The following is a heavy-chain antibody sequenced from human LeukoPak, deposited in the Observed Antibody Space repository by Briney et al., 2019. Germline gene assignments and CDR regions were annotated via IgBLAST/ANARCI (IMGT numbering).Heavy chain of an antibody. D-gene: IGHD4-17*01. Sequence: SETLSLTCTVSGGSISSGGYYWSWIRQHPGKGLEWIGYIYYSGSTYYNPSLKSRVTISVDTSKNQFSLKLSSVTAADTAVYYCARDQVDDCGDPHWGQGTLVTVSS. CDR3: ARDQVDDCGDPH. V-gene: IGHV4-31*03. CDR1: GGSISSGGYY. J-gene: IGHJ4*02. CDR2: IYYSGST.